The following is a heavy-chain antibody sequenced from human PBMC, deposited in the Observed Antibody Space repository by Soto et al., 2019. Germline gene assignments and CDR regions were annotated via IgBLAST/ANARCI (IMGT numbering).Heavy chain of an antibody. J-gene: IGHJ4*02. Sequence: SETLSLTCAVYGGSFSGYYWSWIRQPPGKGLEWIGEINHSGNTNYNPSLKSRVTISVDTSKNQFSLKLSSVTAADTAVYYCARAPRGNYGYPSYFDYWGQGTLVTVSS. CDR1: GGSFSGYY. CDR3: ARAPRGNYGYPSYFDY. V-gene: IGHV4-34*01. CDR2: INHSGNT. D-gene: IGHD3-10*01.